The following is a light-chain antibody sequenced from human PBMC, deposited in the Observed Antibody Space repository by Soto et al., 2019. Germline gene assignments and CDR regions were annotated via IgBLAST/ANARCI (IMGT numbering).Light chain of an antibody. V-gene: IGLV1-40*01. Sequence: QAVVTQPPSVSGAPGQRVTISCTGSRSNIGAGYDVHWYQQFPGTAPKLLIYSNDDRPSGVPDRFSGSKSATSASLAITGLQAEDEADYYCCSYAGNSTWVFGGGTKLTVL. J-gene: IGLJ3*02. CDR1: RSNIGAGYD. CDR3: CSYAGNSTWV. CDR2: SND.